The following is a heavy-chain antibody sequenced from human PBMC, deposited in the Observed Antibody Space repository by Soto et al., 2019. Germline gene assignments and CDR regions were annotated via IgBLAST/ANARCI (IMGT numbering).Heavy chain of an antibody. CDR2: IKQDGSEK. V-gene: IGHV3-7*01. Sequence: EVQLVESGGGLVQPGGSLRLSCAASGFTFSSYWMSWVRQAPGKGLEWVANIKQDGSEKYYVDSVKGRFTISRDNAKNSLYRQMNSLRAEDTAVYYCARDADIVATIGPGYFDLWGRGTLVTVSS. CDR1: GFTFSSYW. D-gene: IGHD5-12*01. CDR3: ARDADIVATIGPGYFDL. J-gene: IGHJ2*01.